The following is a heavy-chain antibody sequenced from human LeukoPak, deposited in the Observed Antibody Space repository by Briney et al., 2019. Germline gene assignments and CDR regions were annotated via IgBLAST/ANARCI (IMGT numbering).Heavy chain of an antibody. D-gene: IGHD3-3*01. J-gene: IGHJ6*03. Sequence: SETLSLTCTVSGYSISSGYYWGWIRQPPGKGLEWIGSIYHSGSTYYNPSLKSRVTISVDTSKNQFSLKLSSVTAADTAVYYCARESELRFLVGHMDVWGKGTTVTVSS. CDR2: IYHSGST. V-gene: IGHV4-38-2*02. CDR1: GYSISSGYY. CDR3: ARESELRFLVGHMDV.